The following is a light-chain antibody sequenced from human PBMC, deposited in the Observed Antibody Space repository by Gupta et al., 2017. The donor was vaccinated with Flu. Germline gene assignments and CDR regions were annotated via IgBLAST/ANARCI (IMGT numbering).Light chain of an antibody. J-gene: IGLJ2*01. V-gene: IGLV4-69*01. CDR3: QTWGTGIVV. Sequence: VNLTSSLSSGPSSYAIAWHQQHPENGPRYLMQLNSDGSHSQGGVIPDRFSGSSSGAERYLTFSRLQSEDEADYYCQTWGTGIVVFGGGTKLTVL. CDR2: LNSDGSH. CDR1: SGPSSYA.